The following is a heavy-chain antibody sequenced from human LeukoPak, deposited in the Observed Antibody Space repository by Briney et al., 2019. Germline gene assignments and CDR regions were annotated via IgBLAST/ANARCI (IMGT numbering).Heavy chain of an antibody. CDR3: ARVGSEGYDSSGYYFDAFDI. V-gene: IGHV1-69*01. J-gene: IGHJ3*02. CDR1: GGTFSSYA. D-gene: IGHD3-22*01. CDR2: IIPILGTA. Sequence: GSSVKVSCKASGGTFSSYAISWVRQAPGQGLEWMGGIIPILGTANYAQKFQGRVTITADESTSTAYMELSSLRSEDTAVYYCARVGSEGYDSSGYYFDAFDIWGQGTMVTVSS.